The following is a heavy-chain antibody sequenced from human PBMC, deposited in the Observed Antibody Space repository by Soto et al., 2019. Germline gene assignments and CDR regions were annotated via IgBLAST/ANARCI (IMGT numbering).Heavy chain of an antibody. CDR2: ISAYNGNT. Sequence: ASVKVSSKASGYTFASYGITWVRQAPGQGLEWMGWISAYNGNTNYAQKFQGRVAMTTDTSTSTAYMELRSLRSDDTAVYYCASWYYGSGSYFDSDYWG. CDR1: GYTFASYG. J-gene: IGHJ4*01. V-gene: IGHV1-18*01. CDR3: ASWYYGSGSYFDSDY. D-gene: IGHD3-10*01.